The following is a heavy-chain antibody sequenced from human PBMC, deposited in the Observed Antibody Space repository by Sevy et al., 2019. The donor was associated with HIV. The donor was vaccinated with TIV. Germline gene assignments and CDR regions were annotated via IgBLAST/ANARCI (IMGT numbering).Heavy chain of an antibody. D-gene: IGHD2-2*03. Sequence: SETLSLTCAVSGGSISSSNWWNWVRQPPGKGLEWIGEIYHSGSTNRSPSLKSRVTISLDKSKNQFSLKLSSVTAADTAVYYCARGGGGYCSSTSCHVDYWGQGTLVTVSS. CDR2: IYHSGST. V-gene: IGHV4-4*02. J-gene: IGHJ4*02. CDR3: ARGGGGYCSSTSCHVDY. CDR1: GGSISSSNW.